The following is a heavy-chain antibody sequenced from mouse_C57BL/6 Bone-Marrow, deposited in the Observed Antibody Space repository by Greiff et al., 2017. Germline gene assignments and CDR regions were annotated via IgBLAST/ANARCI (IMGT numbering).Heavy chain of an antibody. V-gene: IGHV1-82*01. CDR2: IYPGDGDT. CDR1: GYAFSSSW. Sequence: QVQLQQSGPELVKPGASVKISCKASGYAFSSSWMNWVKQRPGKGLEWIGRIYPGDGDTNYNGKYKGKGTLTADKSSSTAYMQLSSLTSEDSAVYFCARAGDGYYFSYFDYWGQGTTLTVSS. CDR3: ARAGDGYYFSYFDY. D-gene: IGHD2-3*01. J-gene: IGHJ2*01.